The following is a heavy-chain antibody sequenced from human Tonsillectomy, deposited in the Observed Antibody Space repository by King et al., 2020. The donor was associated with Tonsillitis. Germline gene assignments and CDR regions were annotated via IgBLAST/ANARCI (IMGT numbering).Heavy chain of an antibody. CDR3: VRNGDPWSRDH. CDR1: GFTFSDFY. D-gene: IGHD3-10*01. Sequence: VQLVESGGGLVKPGGSLRLSCTASGFTFSDFYIGWIRQAPGKGLDWISYISPSGVTVYYADSVKGRFTLSRDNAKTSLYLQMNSLRAEDTAVYYCVRNGDPWSRDHWGQGTLVTVSS. V-gene: IGHV3-11*01. J-gene: IGHJ4*02. CDR2: ISPSGVTV.